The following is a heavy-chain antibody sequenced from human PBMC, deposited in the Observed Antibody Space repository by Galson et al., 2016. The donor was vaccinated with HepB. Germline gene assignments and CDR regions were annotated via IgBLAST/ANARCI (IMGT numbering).Heavy chain of an antibody. J-gene: IGHJ3*02. CDR3: AADPQGKWELGAPAFDI. CDR1: GFTFSSTA. Sequence: SVKVSCKASGFTFSSTAVQWVRQARGQRLEWIGWIAVGSDDTSYAQMFQERVTITRDMSTSTAYMELSSLSSEDTAVYYCAADPQGKWELGAPAFDIWGQGTMVTVSS. CDR2: IAVGSDDT. V-gene: IGHV1-58*01. D-gene: IGHD1-26*01.